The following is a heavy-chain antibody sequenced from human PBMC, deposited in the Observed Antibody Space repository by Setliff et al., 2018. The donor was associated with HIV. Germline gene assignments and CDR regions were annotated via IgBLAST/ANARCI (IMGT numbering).Heavy chain of an antibody. CDR1: GFIFSSYS. Sequence: PGGSLRLSCAASGFIFSSYSMNWVRQAPGKGLEWVSYISSSTSTIYYADSVKGRFTISRDNAKNSLYLQMNGLRAEDTAMYYCARDQDWAFDYWGQGTLVTVSS. V-gene: IGHV3-48*01. J-gene: IGHJ4*02. CDR2: ISSSTSTI. D-gene: IGHD3-9*01. CDR3: ARDQDWAFDY.